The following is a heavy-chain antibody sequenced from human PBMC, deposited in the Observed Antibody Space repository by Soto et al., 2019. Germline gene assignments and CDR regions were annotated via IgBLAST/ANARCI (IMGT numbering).Heavy chain of an antibody. CDR3: ARAPMVLSRSYFDS. J-gene: IGHJ4*02. CDR2: ISYSGTT. D-gene: IGHD2-8*01. Sequence: SETLSLTCTVSGGSISNFYWSWIRQPPGKGLEWLGYISYSGTTNYNPSLKSRVSISVDASKNQLSLNLTSVTAADPAVYYCARAPMVLSRSYFDSWGQGTPVTVSS. V-gene: IGHV4-59*01. CDR1: GGSISNFY.